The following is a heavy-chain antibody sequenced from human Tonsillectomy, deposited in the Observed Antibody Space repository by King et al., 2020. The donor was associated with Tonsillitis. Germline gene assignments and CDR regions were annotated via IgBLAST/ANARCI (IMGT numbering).Heavy chain of an antibody. CDR1: GGSISSGSYY. V-gene: IGHV4-61*02. J-gene: IGHJ5*02. CDR2: IHTSGST. Sequence: VQLQESGPGLVKPSQTLSLTCTVSGGSISSGSYYWRWIRQPAGKGLEWIGRIHTSGSTNYNPSLKSRVTMSVDTSKNQFSLKLSSVTAADTAVYYCARDVYLGYCSGTSCEYWFDPWGQGTLVTVSS. D-gene: IGHD2-2*01. CDR3: ARDVYLGYCSGTSCEYWFDP.